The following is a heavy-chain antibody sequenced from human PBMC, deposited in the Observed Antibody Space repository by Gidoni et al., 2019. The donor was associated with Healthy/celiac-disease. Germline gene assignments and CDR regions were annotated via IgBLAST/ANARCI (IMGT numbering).Heavy chain of an antibody. CDR3: ARDSYDSSGLDAFDI. D-gene: IGHD3-22*01. J-gene: IGHJ3*02. Sequence: EVQLVESGGGLVQPGGSLRLSCAASGFTFSSYWMSWVRQAPGKGLEWVANIKQDGSEKYYVDSVKGRFTISRDNAKNSLYLQMNSLRAEDTAVYYCARDSYDSSGLDAFDIWGQGTMVTVSS. V-gene: IGHV3-7*01. CDR2: IKQDGSEK. CDR1: GFTFSSYW.